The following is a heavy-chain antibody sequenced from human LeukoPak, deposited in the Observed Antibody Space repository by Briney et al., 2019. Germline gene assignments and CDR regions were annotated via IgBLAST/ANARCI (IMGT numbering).Heavy chain of an antibody. Sequence: SETLSLTCTVSGASISSSTYYWGWIRQPPGKGLEWIGSIYYSGTTYSNPSLKSRVTISVDTSKNQFSLRLTSVTAADTAVYYCARTHPSTVTSFDYWGHGTLVTVSS. J-gene: IGHJ4*01. V-gene: IGHV4-39*01. D-gene: IGHD4-17*01. CDR3: ARTHPSTVTSFDY. CDR2: IYYSGTT. CDR1: GASISSSTYY.